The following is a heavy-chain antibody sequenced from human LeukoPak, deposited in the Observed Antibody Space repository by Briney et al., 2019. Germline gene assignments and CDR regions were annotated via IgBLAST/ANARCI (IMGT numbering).Heavy chain of an antibody. J-gene: IGHJ4*02. Sequence: GGSLRLSCAVSGFTFSSYWMTWVRQAPGKGLEWVANIKEDGSEKNYMDSVKGRFTISRDNAKNSLYLQMNSLRAGDTAVYYCTDQKGADDWGQGTLVTVSS. CDR3: TDQKGADD. D-gene: IGHD2-2*01. CDR2: IKEDGSEK. V-gene: IGHV3-7*01. CDR1: GFTFSSYW.